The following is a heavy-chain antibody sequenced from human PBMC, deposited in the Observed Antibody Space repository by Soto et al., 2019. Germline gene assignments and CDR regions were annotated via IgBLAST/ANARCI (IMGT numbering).Heavy chain of an antibody. CDR3: ARFAVVPAAINWFDP. CDR1: GFTFSSYS. Sequence: GGSLRLSCAASGFTFSSYSMNWVRQAPGKGLEWVSSISSSSYIYYADSVKGRFTISRDNAKNSLYLQMNSLRAEDTAVYYCARFAVVPAAINWFDPWGQGTLVTVSS. V-gene: IGHV3-21*01. J-gene: IGHJ5*02. CDR2: ISSSSYI. D-gene: IGHD2-2*02.